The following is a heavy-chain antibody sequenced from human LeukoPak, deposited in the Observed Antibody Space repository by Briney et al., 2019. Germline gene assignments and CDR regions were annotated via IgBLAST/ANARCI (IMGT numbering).Heavy chain of an antibody. CDR3: AKGTYYEEISGYNGLFDS. V-gene: IGHV3-23*01. CDR1: GFTLSSYP. Sequence: GGSLRLSCVASGFTLSSYPLSWVRQAPGKGLEWVSAISGSGVNTYYSDSVRGRFTISRDNSKNTLYLQMNSPEAEDTAVYFCAKGTYYEEISGYNGLFDSWGQGTLVTVSS. J-gene: IGHJ4*02. D-gene: IGHD3-22*01. CDR2: ISGSGVNT.